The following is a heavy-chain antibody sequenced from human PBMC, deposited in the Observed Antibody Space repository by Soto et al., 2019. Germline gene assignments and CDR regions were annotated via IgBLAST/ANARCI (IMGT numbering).Heavy chain of an antibody. J-gene: IGHJ6*02. CDR1: GVSFSDSA. Sequence: GGSLRLSCAASGVSFSDSAIHWVRQASGKGLEWVGRTRSKAHSYATAFAASVKGRFTISRDNAKNSLYLQMNSLRAEDTAVYYCASTRRDGYNNYYYYYGMDVWGQGTTVTVSS. CDR3: ASTRRDGYNNYYYYYGMDV. CDR2: TRSKAHSYAT. V-gene: IGHV3-73*01. D-gene: IGHD5-12*01.